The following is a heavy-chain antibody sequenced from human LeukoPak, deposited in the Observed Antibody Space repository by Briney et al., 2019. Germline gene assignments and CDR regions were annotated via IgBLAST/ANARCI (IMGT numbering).Heavy chain of an antibody. V-gene: IGHV3-30*02. D-gene: IGHD3-22*01. Sequence: GGSLRLSCAASGFTFSSYGMHWVRQAQGKGLEWVAFIRYDGSNKYYADSVKGRFTISRDNSKNTLYLQMNSLRAEDTAVYYCAKDIRYYDSSFYWGQGTLVTVSS. J-gene: IGHJ4*02. CDR1: GFTFSSYG. CDR2: IRYDGSNK. CDR3: AKDIRYYDSSFY.